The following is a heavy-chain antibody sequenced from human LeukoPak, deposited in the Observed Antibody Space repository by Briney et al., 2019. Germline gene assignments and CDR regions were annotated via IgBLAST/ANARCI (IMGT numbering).Heavy chain of an antibody. CDR2: ISGSGGPT. V-gene: IGHV3-23*01. CDR1: GFSFNSFA. Sequence: GGSLRLSCAASGFSFNSFAMMWVRQAPGKGQEWVSGISGSGGPTYYADAVKGRFTISRDNSRNTLYLQMNSLRAEDTAVYYCAKSASTVTRHFDFWGQGTLVTVSS. J-gene: IGHJ4*02. CDR3: AKSASTVTRHFDF. D-gene: IGHD4-17*01.